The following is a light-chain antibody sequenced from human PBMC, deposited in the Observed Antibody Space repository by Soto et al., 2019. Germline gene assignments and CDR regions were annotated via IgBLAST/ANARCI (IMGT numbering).Light chain of an antibody. J-gene: IGKJ1*01. CDR1: QTVNNN. Sequence: VMTQAPAPLSVSPGEGATLSCMASQTVNNNVAWYQLKDGQVPRLLIYGASTRATDIPARFSGSGSGTEFNLTISSLQSEDVAEYHCQQYNNWPQTLGQGTKVDIK. CDR3: QQYNNWPQT. CDR2: GAS. V-gene: IGKV3-15*01.